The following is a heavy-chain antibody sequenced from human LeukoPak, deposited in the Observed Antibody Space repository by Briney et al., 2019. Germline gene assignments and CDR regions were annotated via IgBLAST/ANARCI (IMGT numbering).Heavy chain of an antibody. CDR3: ARDRRGYSYGPFDY. CDR2: LSAGGGGA. J-gene: IGHJ4*02. V-gene: IGHV3-23*01. Sequence: GGSLRLSCAVSGVTLRNYAMSWVRQAPGKGLQWVSALSAGGGGAYYADSVKGRFTISRDNAKNSLYLQMNSLRDEDTAVYYCARDRRGYSYGPFDYRGQGTLVTVSS. CDR1: GVTLRNYA. D-gene: IGHD5-18*01.